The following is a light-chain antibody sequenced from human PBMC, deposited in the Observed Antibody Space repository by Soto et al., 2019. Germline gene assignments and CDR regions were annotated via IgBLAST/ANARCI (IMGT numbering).Light chain of an antibody. J-gene: IGKJ4*01. V-gene: IGKV3D-15*01. CDR1: QSVSSSY. Sequence: EIVMTQSPATLSVSPGERATLSCRASQSVSSSYLAWYQQKPGQAPRLLIYGASSRATGIPDRFSGSGSGTEFILTISSLQSEDSAVYYCQQYDVWPALTFGGGTKVDIK. CDR3: QQYDVWPALT. CDR2: GAS.